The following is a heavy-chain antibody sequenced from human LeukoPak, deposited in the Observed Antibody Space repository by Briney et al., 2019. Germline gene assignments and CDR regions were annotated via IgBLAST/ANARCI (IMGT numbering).Heavy chain of an antibody. CDR2: ISGSGGST. J-gene: IGHJ4*02. V-gene: IGHV3-23*01. CDR1: GLTSSSYA. CDR3: AKALRFLEWLFGY. Sequence: GGSLRLSCAASGLTSSSYAMSWVRQAPGKGLEWVSAISGSGGSTYYADSVKGRFTISRDNSKNTLYLQMNSLRAEDTAVYYCAKALRFLEWLFGYWGQGTLVTVSS. D-gene: IGHD3-3*01.